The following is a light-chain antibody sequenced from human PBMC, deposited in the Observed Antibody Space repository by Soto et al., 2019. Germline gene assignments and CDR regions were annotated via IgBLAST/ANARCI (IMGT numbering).Light chain of an antibody. CDR3: SSYVGTNSYV. CDR2: EVY. J-gene: IGLJ1*01. CDR1: SRDVGGYNY. V-gene: IGLV2-8*01. Sequence: QSVLTQPPSTSGSPGQSVTISCTGTSRDVGGYNYVSWYQHHPGKAPKLIIYEVYKRPSGVPDRFSGSKSGNTAALTVSGLQAEDEADYYCSSYVGTNSYVFGTGTKSPS.